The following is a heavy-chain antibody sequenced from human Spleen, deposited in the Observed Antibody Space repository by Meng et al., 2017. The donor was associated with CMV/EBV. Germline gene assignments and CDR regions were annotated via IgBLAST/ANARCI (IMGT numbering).Heavy chain of an antibody. Sequence: YWIGWVRQMPGKGLEWMGIIYPGDSDTRYSPSFQGQVTISADKSISTAYLQWSSLKASDTAMYYCARQRYDYSNYDEHYYYYYGMDVWGQGTTVTVSS. CDR3: ARQRYDYSNYDEHYYYYYGMDV. V-gene: IGHV5-51*01. J-gene: IGHJ6*02. D-gene: IGHD4-11*01. CDR2: IYPGDSDT. CDR1: YW.